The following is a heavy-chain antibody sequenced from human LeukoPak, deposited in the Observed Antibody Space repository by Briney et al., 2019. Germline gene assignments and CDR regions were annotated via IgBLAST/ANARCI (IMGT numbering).Heavy chain of an antibody. Sequence: ASVKVSCKASGYTFTSYYMHCVRQAPGQGLEWMGIINPSGGSTSYAQKFQGRVTMTRDTSTSTVYMELSSLRSEDTAVYYCARVGSGYSYGSPFDYWGQGTLATVSS. CDR2: INPSGGST. CDR3: ARVGSGYSYGSPFDY. CDR1: GYTFTSYY. D-gene: IGHD5-18*01. V-gene: IGHV1-46*01. J-gene: IGHJ4*02.